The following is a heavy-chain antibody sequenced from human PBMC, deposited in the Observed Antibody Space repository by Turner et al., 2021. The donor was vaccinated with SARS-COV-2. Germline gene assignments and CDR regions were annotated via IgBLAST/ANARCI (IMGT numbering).Heavy chain of an antibody. J-gene: IGHJ6*02. Sequence: EVKLVESGGGVVQPGGALKLYCAASGFTFRGSAMQWVRQASGKGLEWVGRIRSKANSYATAYAASVKGRFTISRDDSKNTAYLQMNSLKTEDTAVYYCTTPPVAGLVVIDDDYYYGMDVWGQGTTVTVSS. CDR2: IRSKANSYAT. D-gene: IGHD3-22*01. CDR1: GFTFRGSA. V-gene: IGHV3-73*01. CDR3: TTPPVAGLVVIDDDYYYGMDV.